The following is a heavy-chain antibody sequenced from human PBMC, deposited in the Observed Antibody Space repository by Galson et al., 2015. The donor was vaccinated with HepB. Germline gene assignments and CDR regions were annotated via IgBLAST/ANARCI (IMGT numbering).Heavy chain of an antibody. V-gene: IGHV1-18*01. D-gene: IGHD2/OR15-2a*01. CDR3: ARVSAFIGYFQH. CDR2: ISAYNGNT. CDR1: GYTFTSYG. Sequence: SVKVSCKASGYTFTSYGISWVRQAPGQGLEWMGWISAYNGNTNYAQKFQGRVTMTTETSTSTAYMELRSLRSDDTAVYYCARVSAFIGYFQHWGQGTLVTVSS. J-gene: IGHJ1*01.